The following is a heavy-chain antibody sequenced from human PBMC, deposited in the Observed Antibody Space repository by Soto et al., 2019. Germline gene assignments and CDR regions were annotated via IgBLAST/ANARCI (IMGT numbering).Heavy chain of an antibody. Sequence: QVQLVQSGAEVKKPGSSVKVSCKASGGTFSSYAISWVRQAPGQGLEWMGGIIPIFGTANYAQKFQGRVRITSDESANSAYMERSSLRSECTTFYYCSRYRLWYGKLAWFDPWGQGSLVTVSS. CDR1: GGTFSSYA. V-gene: IGHV1-69*05. D-gene: IGHD3-10*01. CDR2: IIPIFGTA. J-gene: IGHJ5*02. CDR3: SRYRLWYGKLAWFDP.